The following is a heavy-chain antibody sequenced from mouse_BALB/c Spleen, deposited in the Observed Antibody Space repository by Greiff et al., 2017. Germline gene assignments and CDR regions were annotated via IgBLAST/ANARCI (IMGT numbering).Heavy chain of an antibody. V-gene: IGHV14-3*02. J-gene: IGHJ2*01. CDR2: IDPANGNT. CDR3: ASWGRFDY. Sequence: EVQLQESGAELVKPGASVKLSCTASGFNIKDTYMHWVKQRPEQGLEWIGRIDPANGNTKYDPKFQGKATITADTSSNTAYLQLSSLTSEDTAVYYCASWGRFDYWGQGTTLTVSS. CDR1: GFNIKDTY. D-gene: IGHD4-1*01.